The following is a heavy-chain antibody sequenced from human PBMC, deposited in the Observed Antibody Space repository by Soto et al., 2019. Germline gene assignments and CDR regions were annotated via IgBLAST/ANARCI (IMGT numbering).Heavy chain of an antibody. CDR3: GRDKADIVVVPAMAYTSGMDV. J-gene: IGHJ6*02. D-gene: IGHD2-21*02. CDR1: GFTFSDYY. CDR2: ISSSGSTI. Sequence: QVQLVESGGGLVKPGGSLRLSCAASGFTFSDYYMSWIRQAPGKGLEWVSYISSSGSTIYYADSVKGRFTISRDNAKNSLYLQMTSLRAEDRAVYYCGRDKADIVVVPAMAYTSGMDVWGQGPTVTVSS. V-gene: IGHV3-11*01.